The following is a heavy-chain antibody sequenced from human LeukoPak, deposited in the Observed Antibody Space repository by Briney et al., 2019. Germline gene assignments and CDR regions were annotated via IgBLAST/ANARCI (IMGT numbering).Heavy chain of an antibody. J-gene: IGHJ4*02. CDR3: ASRIATAGSVDY. CDR2: IYSSSST. V-gene: IGHV3-53*01. CDR1: GFTVSSNY. Sequence: GGSLRLSCAASGFTVSSNYMSWVRQAPGKGLEWVSVIYSSSSTYYADSVKSRFTISRDNSKNTLHLQMNTLRAEDTAVYYCASRIATAGSVDYWGQGTLVTVSS. D-gene: IGHD6-13*01.